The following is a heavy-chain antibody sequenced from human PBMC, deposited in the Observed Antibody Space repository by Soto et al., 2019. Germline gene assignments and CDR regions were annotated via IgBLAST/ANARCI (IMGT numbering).Heavy chain of an antibody. CDR3: ARESHDILTGPPWVWYFDL. CDR2: INDRGPI. J-gene: IGHJ2*01. Sequence: QVQLQQWGAGPLRPLETLSLTCGVSGGSFSGYYWAWIRQSPGKGLEWIGEINDRGPINYNPSLKSRGIISVETSKNHYSLNLRSVTAADTAVYYCARESHDILTGPPWVWYFDLWGRGTLVTVSS. CDR1: GGSFSGYY. V-gene: IGHV4-34*01. D-gene: IGHD3-9*01.